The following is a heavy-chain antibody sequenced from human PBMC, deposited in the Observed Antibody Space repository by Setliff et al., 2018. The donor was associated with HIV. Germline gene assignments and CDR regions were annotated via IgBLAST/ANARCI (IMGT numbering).Heavy chain of an antibody. CDR2: IHYSGNT. J-gene: IGHJ4*02. V-gene: IGHV4-39*01. CDR3: ARPQYPGYYFDY. CDR1: GGSISITSYY. Sequence: SETLSLTCTVSGGSISITSYYWGWIRQPPGKGLEWIGSIHYSGNTYYKPSLKSRVTISVDTSKNQFSLKLSSVTAADTAVYYCARPQYPGYYFDYWGQGTLVTVSS. D-gene: IGHD2-2*01.